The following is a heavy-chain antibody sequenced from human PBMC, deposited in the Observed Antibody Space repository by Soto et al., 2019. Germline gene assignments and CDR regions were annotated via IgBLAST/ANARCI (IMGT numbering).Heavy chain of an antibody. D-gene: IGHD4-17*01. J-gene: IGHJ6*03. CDR1: GDTFSNHT. CDR3: ARVAEMGTVTKGYYYYMDV. V-gene: IGHV1-69*04. CDR2: IIPILGVA. Sequence: QVQLVQSGAEVKKPGSSVKVSCKASGDTFSNHTISWVRQAPGQGLEWMGRIIPILGVANYAQKFQCRVTITADKSTSTAYRELSSLRSADTAVYYCARVAEMGTVTKGYYYYMDVWGTGTTVTVSS.